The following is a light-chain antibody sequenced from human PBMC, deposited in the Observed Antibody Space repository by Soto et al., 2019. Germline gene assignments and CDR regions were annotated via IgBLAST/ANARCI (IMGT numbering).Light chain of an antibody. V-gene: IGKV3-11*01. CDR1: QRVARY. CDR2: DAS. J-gene: IGKJ2*01. CDR3: QHRSNWPLMFT. Sequence: VLTQSPAILSLSPGERATLSCRASQRVARYLAWYQQKPGHSPRLLIYDASNRAPGIPARFSGGGSGTDFTLTISSLEPEDFATYYGQHRSNWPLMFTFGQGTKLEI.